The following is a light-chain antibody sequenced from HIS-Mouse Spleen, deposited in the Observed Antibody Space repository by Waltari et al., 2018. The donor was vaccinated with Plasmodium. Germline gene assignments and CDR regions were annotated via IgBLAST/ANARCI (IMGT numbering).Light chain of an antibody. J-gene: IGKJ3*01. CDR2: AAS. V-gene: IGKV1-8*01. CDR3: QQYYSYPFT. CDR1: QGISSY. Sequence: AIRMTQSPSSFSASTGDRVTITCRARQGISSYLAWNQQKPGKAPKLLIYAASTLQSGVPSRFSGSGSGTDFTLTISCLQSEDFATDYCQQYYSYPFTFGPGTKVDIK.